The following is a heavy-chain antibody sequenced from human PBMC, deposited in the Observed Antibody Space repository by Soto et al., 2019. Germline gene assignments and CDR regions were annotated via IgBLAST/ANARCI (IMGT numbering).Heavy chain of an antibody. D-gene: IGHD3-10*01. CDR1: GGSISSYY. V-gene: IGHV4-59*01. CDR3: ARDRLLWFGEVNYYYGMDV. CDR2: IYYSGST. Sequence: QVQLQESGPGLVKPSETLSLTCTVSGGSISSYYWSWIRQPPGKGLEWIGYIYYSGSTNYNPSLKSLVTISVDTSKNQFSLKLSSVTAADTAVYYCARDRLLWFGEVNYYYGMDVWGQGTTVTVSS. J-gene: IGHJ6*02.